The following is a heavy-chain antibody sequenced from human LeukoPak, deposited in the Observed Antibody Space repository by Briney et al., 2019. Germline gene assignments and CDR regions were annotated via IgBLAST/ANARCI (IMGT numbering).Heavy chain of an antibody. Sequence: GGSLRLSCAASGFTFSSYAMNRVRQAPGKGLEWVSGISGSGGRTYYADSVRGRFTISRDNSENTLYMQMNSLRAEDTAVYYCARDLWGLPLFDQWGQGTLVTVSS. J-gene: IGHJ4*02. V-gene: IGHV3-23*01. D-gene: IGHD4-11*01. CDR1: GFTFSSYA. CDR2: ISGSGGRT. CDR3: ARDLWGLPLFDQ.